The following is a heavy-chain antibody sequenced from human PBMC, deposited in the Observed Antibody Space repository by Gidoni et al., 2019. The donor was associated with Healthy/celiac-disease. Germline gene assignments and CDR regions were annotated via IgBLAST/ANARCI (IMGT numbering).Heavy chain of an antibody. CDR2: IYYSGST. V-gene: IGHV4-39*01. CDR3: ARPGIAAAGIDY. CDR1: GGSISSSIYY. D-gene: IGHD6-13*01. Sequence: QLPLQESGPGLVTPSDTLSLTCTVSGGSISSSIYYWGWLRQPPGKGLEWIGSIYYSGSTYYNPSLKSRVTISVDTSKNQFSLKLSSVTAADTAVYYCARPGIAAAGIDYWGQGTLVTVSS. J-gene: IGHJ4*02.